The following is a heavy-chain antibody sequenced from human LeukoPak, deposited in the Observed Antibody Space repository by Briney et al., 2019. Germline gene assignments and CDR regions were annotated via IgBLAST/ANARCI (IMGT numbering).Heavy chain of an antibody. CDR3: VKVTAAGFVDH. V-gene: IGHV3-9*01. CDR2: IGWNSGGI. CDR1: GFTFDDYA. Sequence: GGSLRLSCAASGFTFDDYAMHWVRQAPGKGLEWVSGIGWNSGGIVYADSVKGRFTISRDNAKNSLYLQMDSLGAEDTALYYCVKVTAAGFVDHWGQGTLVTVSS. D-gene: IGHD6-13*01. J-gene: IGHJ4*02.